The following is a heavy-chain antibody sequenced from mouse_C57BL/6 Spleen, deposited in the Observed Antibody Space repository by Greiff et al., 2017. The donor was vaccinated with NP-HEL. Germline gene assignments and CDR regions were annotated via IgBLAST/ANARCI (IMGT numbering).Heavy chain of an antibody. V-gene: IGHV5-12*01. D-gene: IGHD1-1*02. CDR3: ARHRSHYGHWYFDV. CDR2: ISNGGGST. Sequence: EVMLVESGGGLVQPGGSLKLSCAASGFTFSDYYMYWVRQTPEKRLEWVAYISNGGGSTYYPDTVKGRFTISRDNAKNTLYLQMSRLKSEDTAMYYCARHRSHYGHWYFDVWGTGTTVTVSS. J-gene: IGHJ1*03. CDR1: GFTFSDYY.